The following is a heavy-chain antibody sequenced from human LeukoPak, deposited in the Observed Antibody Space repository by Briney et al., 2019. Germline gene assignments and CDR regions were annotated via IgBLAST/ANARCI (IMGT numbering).Heavy chain of an antibody. V-gene: IGHV4-4*07. CDR1: GGSISTYY. J-gene: IGHJ6*02. Sequence: SETLSLTCTVSGGSISTYYWSWIRQPAGKGLEWIGRIYTSGSINYNPSLKSRVTMSVDTSKNQFSLKLSSVTAADTAVFYCAREGGEPLRRGMDVWGQGTTVTVSS. D-gene: IGHD1-26*01. CDR2: IYTSGSI. CDR3: AREGGEPLRRGMDV.